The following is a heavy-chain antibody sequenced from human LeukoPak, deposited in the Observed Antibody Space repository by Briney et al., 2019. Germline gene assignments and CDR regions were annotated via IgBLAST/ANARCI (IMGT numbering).Heavy chain of an antibody. J-gene: IGHJ4*02. Sequence: GGSLRLSCAASGFTFSSYGMHWVRQAPGKGLEWVTFIRYDGSNKYYADSVKGRFTTSRDSAKDSLFLQMNSLRAEDTAVYYCARALHDSSGYYFDYWGQGTLVTVSS. CDR1: GFTFSSYG. D-gene: IGHD3-22*01. V-gene: IGHV3-30*02. CDR2: IRYDGSNK. CDR3: ARALHDSSGYYFDY.